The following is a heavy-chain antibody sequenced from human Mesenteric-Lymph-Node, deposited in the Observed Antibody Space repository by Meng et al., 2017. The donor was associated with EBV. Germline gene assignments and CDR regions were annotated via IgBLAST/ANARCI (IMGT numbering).Heavy chain of an antibody. Sequence: QVQLQEAGPGLVKPSXTLSLTCAVFGYSISSSHWWVWLRQPPGKGLEWIGYIHYTGSTYYNPSLKSRVTMSVDTSKNQFSLNLSSVTAVDTAIYYCATTSEVTTTWFDPWSQGTLVNVSS. CDR2: IHYTGST. V-gene: IGHV4-28*01. CDR3: ATTSEVTTTWFDP. CDR1: GYSISSSHW. D-gene: IGHD2-21*02. J-gene: IGHJ5*02.